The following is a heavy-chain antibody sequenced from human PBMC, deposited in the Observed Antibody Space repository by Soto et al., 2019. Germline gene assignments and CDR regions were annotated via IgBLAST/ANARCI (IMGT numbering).Heavy chain of an antibody. J-gene: IGHJ4*02. V-gene: IGHV1-69*12. CDR3: APACISTSCPRPTFDY. Sequence: QVQLVQSGAEVKKPGSSVKVSCKASGGTFSSYAISWVRQAPGQGLEWMGGIIPIFGTANYAQKFQGRVTITADESPSTASLELSSLRSEDTAVYSCAPACISTSCPRPTFDYWGQGTLVTVSS. CDR2: IIPIFGTA. D-gene: IGHD2-2*01. CDR1: GGTFSSYA.